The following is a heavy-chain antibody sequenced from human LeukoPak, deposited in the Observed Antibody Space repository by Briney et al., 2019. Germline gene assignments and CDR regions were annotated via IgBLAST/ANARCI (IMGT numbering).Heavy chain of an antibody. Sequence: GGSLRLSCAASGFTFSDHFMDWVRQAPGKGLEWVGRIRKKPNSYTTEYAASVKGRFTISRDDSKNSLYLQMNSLEAEDTGAYYCARVSAITGATDALDFWGQGAMVTVSS. J-gene: IGHJ3*01. CDR2: IRKKPNSYTT. V-gene: IGHV3-72*01. CDR1: GFTFSDHF. CDR3: ARVSAITGATDALDF. D-gene: IGHD1-20*01.